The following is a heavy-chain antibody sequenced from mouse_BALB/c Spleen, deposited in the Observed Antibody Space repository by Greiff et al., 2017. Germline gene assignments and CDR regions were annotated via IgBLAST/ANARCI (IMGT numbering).Heavy chain of an antibody. Sequence: QVQLQQSGAELAKPGASVKMSCKASGYTFTSYWMHWVKQRPGQGLEWIGYINPSTGYTKYNQKFKDKATLTADKSSSTAYMQLSSLTSEDSAVYYCARRDWDDAMDYWGQGTSVTVSS. J-gene: IGHJ4*01. D-gene: IGHD4-1*01. CDR1: GYTFTSYW. V-gene: IGHV1-7*01. CDR2: INPSTGYT. CDR3: ARRDWDDAMDY.